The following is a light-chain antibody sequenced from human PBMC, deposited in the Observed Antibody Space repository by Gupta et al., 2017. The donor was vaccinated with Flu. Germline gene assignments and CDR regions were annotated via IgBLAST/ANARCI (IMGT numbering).Light chain of an antibody. Sequence: QSALTQPTSASGSPGQSVSISCTGTSSDVGGYIYVSWFPQHPGKTPKLTIYEVSKRPSGVPVRFSGSKSGNTASLTVSGLQAEDEADYYCSAYTGSNSSVVFGGGTKLTVL. V-gene: IGLV2-8*01. CDR2: EVS. CDR3: SAYTGSNSSVV. CDR1: SSDVGGYIY. J-gene: IGLJ2*01.